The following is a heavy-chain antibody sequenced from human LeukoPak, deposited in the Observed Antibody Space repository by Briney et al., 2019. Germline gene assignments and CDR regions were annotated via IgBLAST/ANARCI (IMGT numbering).Heavy chain of an antibody. D-gene: IGHD3-3*01. CDR1: GGSISSYY. Sequence: SETLSLTCTVSGGSISSYYWSWIRQPAGKGLEWIGRIYTSGSTNYNPSLKSRVTMSVDTSKNQFSLKLSSVTAEDTAVYYCARGLTIFGPDLPGGGLGGSRADYYYGMDVWGQGTTVTVSS. V-gene: IGHV4-4*07. CDR2: IYTSGST. J-gene: IGHJ6*02. CDR3: ARGLTIFGPDLPGGGLGGSRADYYYGMDV.